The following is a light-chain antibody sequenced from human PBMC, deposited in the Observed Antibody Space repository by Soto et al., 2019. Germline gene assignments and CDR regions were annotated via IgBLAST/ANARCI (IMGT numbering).Light chain of an antibody. CDR2: GVF. CDR3: QHYDGSPRT. J-gene: IGKJ2*01. V-gene: IGKV3-20*01. Sequence: QFPGTVSLSPGERATLSCMTSQSVKSNYVACYQQKPGQAPRLLIYGVFNRAAGVPARFSGSGSGTDFTLTISGLEPEDSAVYYCQHYDGSPRTFGQGTKLEIK. CDR1: QSVKSNY.